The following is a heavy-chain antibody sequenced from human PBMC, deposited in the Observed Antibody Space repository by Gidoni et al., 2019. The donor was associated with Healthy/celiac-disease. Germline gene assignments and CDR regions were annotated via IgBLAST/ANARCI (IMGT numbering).Heavy chain of an antibody. J-gene: IGHJ6*03. V-gene: IGHV1-3*01. CDR1: GYTFTSYA. Sequence: QVQLVQSGAEVKKPGASVKVSCKASGYTFTSYAMHWVRQAPGQRLEWMGWINAGNGNTKYSQKFQGRVTITRDTSASTAYMELSSLRSEDTAVYYCARVRERMTTRSPPLHKGPMDVWGKGTTVTVSS. CDR3: ARVRERMTTRSPPLHKGPMDV. CDR2: INAGNGNT. D-gene: IGHD1-1*01.